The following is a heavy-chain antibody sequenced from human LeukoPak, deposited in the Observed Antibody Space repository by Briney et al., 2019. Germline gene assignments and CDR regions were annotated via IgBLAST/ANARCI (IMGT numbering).Heavy chain of an antibody. CDR1: GYTLTELS. D-gene: IGHD3-16*01. Sequence: ASVKVSCKVSGYTLTELSMHWVRQAPGKGLEWMGGFDPEDGETIYAQKFQGRVTMTEDTSTDTAYMELSSLRSEDTAVYYCATRATYPDLGGGRDHYYYYYMDVWGKGTTVTVSS. J-gene: IGHJ6*03. V-gene: IGHV1-24*01. CDR3: ATRATYPDLGGGRDHYYYYYMDV. CDR2: FDPEDGET.